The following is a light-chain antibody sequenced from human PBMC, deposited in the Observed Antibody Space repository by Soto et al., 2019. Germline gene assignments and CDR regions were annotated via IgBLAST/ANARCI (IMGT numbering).Light chain of an antibody. CDR2: EGS. CDR3: CSYAGSRRV. Sequence: QSVLTQPASVSGSPGQSITIPCTGTSSDVGSYNLVSWYQQHPGKAPKLMIYEGSKRPSGVSNRFSGSKSGNTASPTISGLQAEDEADYYCCSYAGSRRVFGTGTKVTVL. V-gene: IGLV2-23*01. J-gene: IGLJ1*01. CDR1: SSDVGSYNL.